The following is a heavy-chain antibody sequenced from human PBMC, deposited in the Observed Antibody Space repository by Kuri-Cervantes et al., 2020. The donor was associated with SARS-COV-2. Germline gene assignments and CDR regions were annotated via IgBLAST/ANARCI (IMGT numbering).Heavy chain of an antibody. CDR3: ARVPSITMVRGANSYGVDV. CDR2: IKQDGSEK. Sequence: GESLKISCAASGFTFSSYWMSWVRQAPGKGLEWVANIKQDGSEKYYVDSVKGRFTISRDNAKNSLYLQMNSLRAEDTAVYYCARVPSITMVRGANSYGVDVWGQGTTVTVSS. CDR1: GFTFSSYW. V-gene: IGHV3-7*02. J-gene: IGHJ6*02. D-gene: IGHD3-10*01.